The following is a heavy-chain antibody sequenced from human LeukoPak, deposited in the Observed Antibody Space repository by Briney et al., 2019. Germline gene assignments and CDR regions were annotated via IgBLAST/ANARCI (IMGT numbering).Heavy chain of an antibody. CDR3: AREYPGRIAVAGPYDAFDI. V-gene: IGHV1-18*01. D-gene: IGHD6-19*01. CDR1: GYTFTSYG. CDR2: ISAYNGNT. Sequence: ASVKVSCKASGYTFTSYGISWVRQAPGQGLEWMGWISAYNGNTNYAQQLQGRVTMTTDTSTSTAYMELRSLRSDDTAVYYCAREYPGRIAVAGPYDAFDIWGQGTMVTVSS. J-gene: IGHJ3*02.